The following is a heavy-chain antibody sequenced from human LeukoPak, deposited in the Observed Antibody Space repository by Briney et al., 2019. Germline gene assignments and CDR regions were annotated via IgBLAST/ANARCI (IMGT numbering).Heavy chain of an antibody. CDR3: ASGSPTYYYDSSGSAGGYYFDY. CDR2: INPNSGGT. CDR1: GYTFIGYY. J-gene: IGHJ4*02. Sequence: ASVKVSCKVSGYTFIGYYLHWVRQAPGQGLEWMGWINPNSGGTNFAQKFQGRVTMTRDTSINTAYMELSRLRSDDTAVYYCASGSPTYYYDSSGSAGGYYFDYWGQGTLVTVSS. V-gene: IGHV1-2*02. D-gene: IGHD3-22*01.